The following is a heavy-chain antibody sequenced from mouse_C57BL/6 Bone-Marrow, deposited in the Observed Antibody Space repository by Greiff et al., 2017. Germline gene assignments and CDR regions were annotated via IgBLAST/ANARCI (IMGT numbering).Heavy chain of an antibody. J-gene: IGHJ3*01. CDR2: ISSGVSYT. V-gene: IGHV5-6*01. CDR1: GFTFSSYG. CDR3: ARKDYYGSSAWFAY. D-gene: IGHD1-1*01. Sequence: EVMLVESGGDLVKPGGSLKLSCAASGFTFSSYGMSWVRQTPDKRLEWVATISSGVSYTYYPDSVKGRFTISRDNAKNTLYLQMSSLKSEDTAMYYCARKDYYGSSAWFAYWGQGTLVTVSA.